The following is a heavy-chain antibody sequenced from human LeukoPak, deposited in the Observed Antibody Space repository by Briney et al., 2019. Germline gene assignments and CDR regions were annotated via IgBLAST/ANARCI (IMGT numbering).Heavy chain of an antibody. CDR3: AKDRWGGSGSYSHFDY. CDR1: GFTFSSYG. D-gene: IGHD3-10*01. CDR2: IRYDGSNK. V-gene: IGHV3-30*02. Sequence: PGGSLRLSCAASGFTFSSYGMHWVRQAPGKGLEWVAFIRYDGSNKYYADSVKGRFTISRDNFKNTLYLQMNSLRAEDTAVYYCAKDRWGGSGSYSHFDYWGQGTLVTVSS. J-gene: IGHJ4*02.